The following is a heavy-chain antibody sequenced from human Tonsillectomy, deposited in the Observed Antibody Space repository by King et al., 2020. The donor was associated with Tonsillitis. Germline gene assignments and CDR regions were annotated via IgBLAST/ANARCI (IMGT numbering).Heavy chain of an antibody. D-gene: IGHD5/OR15-5a*01. J-gene: IGHJ4*02. Sequence: EVQLVESGGGLVQPGGSLRLSCAASGFTFTNYDMTWVRQAPGKGLEWVSAISGSGDTTYYADSVKGRFTISRDNSKNTLHLQMSSLRADDTAVYYCAKDRANSVYDSDSGLDFWGQGTLVTVSS. CDR3: AKDRANSVYDSDSGLDF. V-gene: IGHV3-23*04. CDR2: ISGSGDTT. CDR1: GFTFTNYD.